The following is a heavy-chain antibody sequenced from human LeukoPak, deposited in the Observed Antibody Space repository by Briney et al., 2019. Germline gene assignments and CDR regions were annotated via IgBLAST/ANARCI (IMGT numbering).Heavy chain of an antibody. J-gene: IGHJ6*02. Sequence: SETLSLTCTLSGGSISSYHWSWIRQPPGEGLEWIGHIYYTGSTNYNPSLKGRVTISLDTSKNQFSLKLTSVTAADTAVYYCTRSLGVVIHGGMDVWGQGTTVTVSS. CDR3: TRSLGVVIHGGMDV. CDR1: GGSISSYH. CDR2: IYYTGST. V-gene: IGHV4-59*01. D-gene: IGHD3-3*01.